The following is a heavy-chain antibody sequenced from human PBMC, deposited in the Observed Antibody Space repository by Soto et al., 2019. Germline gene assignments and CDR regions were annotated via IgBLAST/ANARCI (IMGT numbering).Heavy chain of an antibody. CDR1: GGSINSYW. D-gene: IGHD2-21*01. J-gene: IGHJ4*02. Sequence: PSETLSLTCTVSGGSINSYWWSWIRQPAGKGLEWIGRVYSSGTTDYNPSLNSRATMSVETSKNQFSLKLSSVTAADTAVYYCARDIASYAYEEGYWGQGIQVTVSS. CDR3: ARDIASYAYEEGY. CDR2: VYSSGTT. V-gene: IGHV4-4*07.